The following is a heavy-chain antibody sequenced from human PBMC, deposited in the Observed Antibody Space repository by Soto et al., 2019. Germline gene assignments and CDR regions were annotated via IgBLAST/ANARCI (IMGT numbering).Heavy chain of an antibody. V-gene: IGHV4-30-4*01. Sequence: PSETLSLTCAVSGGSISSGDYYWSWIRQPPGKGLEWIGYIYYSGSTYYNPSLKSRVTISVDTSKNQFSLKLTSVTAVDTAVYFYACREIRDPLDFWGQGTLVIGSS. CDR1: GGSISSGDYY. CDR3: ACREIRDPLDF. CDR2: IYYSGST. J-gene: IGHJ4*02.